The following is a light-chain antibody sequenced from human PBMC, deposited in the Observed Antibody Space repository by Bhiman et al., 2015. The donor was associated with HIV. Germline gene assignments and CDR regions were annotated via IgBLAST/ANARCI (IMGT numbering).Light chain of an antibody. CDR1: SSDIGSYTL. CDR2: DVT. CDR3: SSHTSRDLQV. J-gene: IGLJ1*01. Sequence: QSALTQPASMSGSPGQSITISCTGTSSDIGSYTLVSWYQQHPGKAPKLLIYDVTYRPSGISDRFSGSKSGNTASLTISGLQAEDEADYYCSSHTSRDLQVFGSGTTVTVL. V-gene: IGLV2-14*02.